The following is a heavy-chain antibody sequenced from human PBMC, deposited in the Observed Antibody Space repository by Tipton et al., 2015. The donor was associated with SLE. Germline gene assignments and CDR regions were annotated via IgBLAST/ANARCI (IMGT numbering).Heavy chain of an antibody. CDR2: INHSGNT. V-gene: IGHV4-34*01. CDR3: ARGLLEFHAFDI. D-gene: IGHD2-15*01. Sequence: LRLSCAVYGGSFSGYYWSWIRQPPGKGLEWIGEINHSGNTNQNPSLKSRVTISVDTSKNQFSLKLSSVTAADTAVYYCARGLLEFHAFDIWGQGTMVTVSS. CDR1: GGSFSGYY. J-gene: IGHJ3*02.